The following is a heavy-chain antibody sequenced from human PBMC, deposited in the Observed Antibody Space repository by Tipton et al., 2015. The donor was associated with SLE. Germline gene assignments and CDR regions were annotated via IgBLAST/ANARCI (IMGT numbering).Heavy chain of an antibody. V-gene: IGHV4-31*03. J-gene: IGHJ6*03. CDR2: RHYSGST. D-gene: IGHD2-2*02. CDR3: ARVVKAIENFYYSHMDV. Sequence: LRLSCTVSGGSITRGDYYWSWIRQQPGKGLEWIGYRHYSGSTYYNPSLKSRLAMSVDTSENQFSLKLSSVTAADTAVYYCARVVKAIENFYYSHMDVWGKGTTVTVSS. CDR1: GGSITRGDYY.